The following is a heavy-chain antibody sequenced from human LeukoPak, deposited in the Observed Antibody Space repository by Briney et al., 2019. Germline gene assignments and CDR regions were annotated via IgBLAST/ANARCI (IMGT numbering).Heavy chain of an antibody. D-gene: IGHD3-3*01. CDR3: AKDFWSGYYPNY. V-gene: IGHV3-23*01. Sequence: GGSLRLSCAASGVTFSNYAMSWVRQAPGKGLEWVSGISGSGGSTYYADSVGRFTISRDNSKNTLFLQMNSLRAEDTAIYYCAKDFWSGYYPNYWGQGTLVTVSS. CDR1: GVTFSNYA. J-gene: IGHJ4*02. CDR2: ISGSGGST.